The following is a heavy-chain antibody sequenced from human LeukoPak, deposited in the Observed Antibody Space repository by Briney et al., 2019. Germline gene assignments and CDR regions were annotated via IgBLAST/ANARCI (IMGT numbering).Heavy chain of an antibody. CDR1: GFNLSSYW. J-gene: IGHJ6*03. V-gene: IGHV3-74*01. CDR3: ARDLGRGYYDFWSGYYTGAGNMDV. CDR2: INSDGSST. Sequence: GGSLRLSCEASGFNLSSYWMHWVRQAPGKGLVWVSRINSDGSSTRYADSVKGRLTISRDNAKNTLYLQMNSLRAEDTAVYYCARDLGRGYYDFWSGYYTGAGNMDVWGKGTTVTVSS. D-gene: IGHD3-3*01.